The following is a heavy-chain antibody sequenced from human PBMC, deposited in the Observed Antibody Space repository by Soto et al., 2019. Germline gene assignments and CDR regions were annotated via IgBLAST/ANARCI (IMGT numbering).Heavy chain of an antibody. CDR2: INHSGST. D-gene: IGHD3-3*01. J-gene: IGHJ5*02. CDR1: GGSFSGYY. Sequence: PSETLSLTCAVYGGSFSGYYWSWTRQPPGKGLEWIGEINHSGSTNYNPSLKSRVTISVDTSKNQFSLKLSSVTAADTAVYYCARRGRGTIFGAVRSPTNCSDPPGQATLV. V-gene: IGHV4-34*01. CDR3: ARRGRGTIFGAVRSPTNCSDP.